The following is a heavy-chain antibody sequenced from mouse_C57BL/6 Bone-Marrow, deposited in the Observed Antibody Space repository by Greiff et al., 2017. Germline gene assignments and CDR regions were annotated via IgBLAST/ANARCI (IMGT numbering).Heavy chain of an antibody. V-gene: IGHV3-1*01. D-gene: IGHD2-1*01. CDR2: IRYSGST. CDR3: ARFGNHGGFAY. CDR1: GYSITSGYD. Sequence: EVKLMESGPGMVKPSQSLSLTCTVTGYSITSGYDWHWIRHFPGNKLEWMGNIRYSGSTNYNPSLKSRISITHDTSKNHFFLKLNSVTTEDTATYYCARFGNHGGFAYWGQGTLVTVSA. J-gene: IGHJ3*01.